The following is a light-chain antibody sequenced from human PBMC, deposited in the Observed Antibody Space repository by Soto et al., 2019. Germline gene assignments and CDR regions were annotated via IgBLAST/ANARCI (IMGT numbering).Light chain of an antibody. CDR3: MQALETPVT. Sequence: DIVLTQSPLSLSVTPGEPASFSCRANQSLLHLNGNNYLDWYLQKPGQSPHRLIYLGSNRASGVPHRFSGSGSATDFTLKISRVEADDVGVDYCMQALETPVTFGPGTKVDIK. J-gene: IGKJ3*01. CDR2: LGS. CDR1: QSLLHLNGNNY. V-gene: IGKV2-28*01.